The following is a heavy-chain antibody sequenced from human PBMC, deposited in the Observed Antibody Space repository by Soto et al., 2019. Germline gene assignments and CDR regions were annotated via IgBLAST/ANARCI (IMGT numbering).Heavy chain of an antibody. Sequence: NPSATLSLTCTVSGGSISSGDYYWSWIRQPPGKGLEWIGYIYYSGSTYYNPSLKSRVTISVDTSKNQFSLKLSSVTAADTAVYYCARVGFYYYGMDVWGQGTTVTVSS. J-gene: IGHJ6*02. CDR1: GGSISSGDYY. CDR3: ARVGFYYYGMDV. V-gene: IGHV4-30-4*01. CDR2: IYYSGST.